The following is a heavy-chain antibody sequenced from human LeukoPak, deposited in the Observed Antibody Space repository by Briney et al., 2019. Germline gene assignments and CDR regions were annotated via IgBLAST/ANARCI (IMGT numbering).Heavy chain of an antibody. CDR3: ARDLKLIAEFDY. CDR1: GYTFTGYY. Sequence: ASVKVSCKASGYTFTGYYVHWVRQAPGQGLEWMGWMNPKSGGTNYAQKFEARVTMNRDTSISTAYMELTRLRSDDTAMYYCARDLKLIAEFDYWGQGTLVTVSS. V-gene: IGHV1-2*02. J-gene: IGHJ4*02. CDR2: MNPKSGGT. D-gene: IGHD2-15*01.